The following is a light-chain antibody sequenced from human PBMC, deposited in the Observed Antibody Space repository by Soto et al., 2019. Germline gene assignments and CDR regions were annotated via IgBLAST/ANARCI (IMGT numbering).Light chain of an antibody. V-gene: IGKV3D-15*01. Sequence: EIVMTQSPATLSVSPGERATLSCRASQSVSSNLAWYQQKPGQAPRLLIYDASTRATGIPARFSGSGSGTEFTLTISSLQSEDFAVYYCQQYSSSPRTFGQGTKVDIK. CDR1: QSVSSN. CDR3: QQYSSSPRT. J-gene: IGKJ1*01. CDR2: DAS.